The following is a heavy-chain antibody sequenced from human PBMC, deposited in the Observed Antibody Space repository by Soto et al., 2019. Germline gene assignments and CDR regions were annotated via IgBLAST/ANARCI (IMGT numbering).Heavy chain of an antibody. CDR3: ARAPILTGETIYENYFDY. CDR1: GDTFTSYY. CDR2: INPNGGST. D-gene: IGHD1-20*01. Sequence: QVRLVQSGAEVKAPGASVKVSCKAPGDTFTSYYMHWVRQAPGHGLEWMGVINPNGGSTRFAQKFQGRVTMTRDTSTSTVYMELRGLTSEDTAVYYCARAPILTGETIYENYFDYWGQGTLVTVSS. V-gene: IGHV1-46*01. J-gene: IGHJ4*02.